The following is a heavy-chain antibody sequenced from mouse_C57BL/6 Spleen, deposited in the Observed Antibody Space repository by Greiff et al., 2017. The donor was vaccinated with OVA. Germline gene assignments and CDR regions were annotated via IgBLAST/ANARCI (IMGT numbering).Heavy chain of an antibody. J-gene: IGHJ3*01. Sequence: EVQLMESGGGLVQSGRSLRLSCATSGFTFSDFYMEWVRQAPGKGLEWIAASRNKANDYTTEYSASVKGRFIVSRDTSQSILYLQMNALRAEDTAIYYCARDLTGWFAYWGQGTLVTVSA. CDR1: GFTFSDFY. CDR3: ARDLTGWFAY. V-gene: IGHV7-1*01. D-gene: IGHD4-1*01. CDR2: SRNKANDYTT.